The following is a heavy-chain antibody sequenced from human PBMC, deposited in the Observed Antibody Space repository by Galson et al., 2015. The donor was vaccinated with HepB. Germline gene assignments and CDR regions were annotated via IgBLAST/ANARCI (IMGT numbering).Heavy chain of an antibody. V-gene: IGHV1-18*04. D-gene: IGHD3-22*01. CDR3: ARAGGYPIGRGDDAFDI. CDR2: ISAYNGNT. CDR1: GYTFTSYG. Sequence: SVKVSCKASGYTFTSYGISWVRQAPGQGLEWMGWISAYNGNTNYAQKLQGRVTMTTDTSTSTAYMELRSLRSDDTAVYYCARAGGYPIGRGDDAFDIWGQGTMVTVSS. J-gene: IGHJ3*02.